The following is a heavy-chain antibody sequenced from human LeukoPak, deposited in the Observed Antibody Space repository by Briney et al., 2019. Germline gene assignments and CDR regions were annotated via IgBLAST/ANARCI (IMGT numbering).Heavy chain of an antibody. V-gene: IGHV3-7*03. J-gene: IGHJ6*03. Sequence: GGSLRLSCAASGFSISNHYMSWVRQAPGKGLEWVANIKQDGSLRYYVDSVKGRFAISRDNAKNSLYLQMSSLRAEDTALYHCARGGGNGLYYYMDVWGKGTTVTVSS. CDR2: IKQDGSLR. CDR3: ARGGGNGLYYYMDV. CDR1: GFSISNHY. D-gene: IGHD4-23*01.